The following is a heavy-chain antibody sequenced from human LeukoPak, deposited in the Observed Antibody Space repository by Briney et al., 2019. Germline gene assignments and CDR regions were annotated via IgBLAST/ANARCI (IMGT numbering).Heavy chain of an antibody. CDR1: GGTFSSYA. CDR2: IIPIFGIA. CDR3: ARDTLPYCSGGGGYVY. J-gene: IGHJ4*02. Sequence: ASVKVSCKASGGTFSSYAISWVRQAPGQGLEWMGRIIPIFGIANYAQKFQGRVTITADKSTSTAYMELSSLRSEDTAVYYCARDTLPYCSGGGGYVYWGQGTLVTVSS. D-gene: IGHD2-15*01. V-gene: IGHV1-69*04.